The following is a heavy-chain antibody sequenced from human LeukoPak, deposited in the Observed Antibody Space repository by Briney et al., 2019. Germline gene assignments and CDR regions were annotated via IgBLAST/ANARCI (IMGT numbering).Heavy chain of an antibody. J-gene: IGHJ4*02. CDR1: GGSISSGDYY. CDR2: IYYSGST. D-gene: IGHD2-2*01. V-gene: IGHV4-30-4*08. CDR3: AREFKEYCSSTSCYHRYFDY. Sequence: PSETLSLTCTVSGGSISSGDYYRSWIRQPPGKGLEWIGYIYYSGSTYYNPSLKSRVTISVDTSKNQFSLKLSSVTAADTAVYYCAREFKEYCSSTSCYHRYFDYWGQGTLVTVSS.